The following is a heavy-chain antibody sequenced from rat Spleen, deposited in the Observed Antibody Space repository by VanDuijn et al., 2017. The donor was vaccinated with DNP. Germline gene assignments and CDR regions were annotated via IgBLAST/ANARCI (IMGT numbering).Heavy chain of an antibody. V-gene: IGHV5-22*01. J-gene: IGHJ2*01. CDR3: VRPHHYAGSYPRY. CDR1: GFTFSDYY. CDR2: ISYDGGST. Sequence: EVQLVASGGGLVQPGRSLRLSCVASGFTFSDYYMAWVRQAPTKGLEWVADISYDGGSTSYGDSEKGRFTISRDNEKSTLYLQMNSLRSEDMATYFCVRPHHYAGSYPRYWGQGVMVTVSS. D-gene: IGHD1-12*02.